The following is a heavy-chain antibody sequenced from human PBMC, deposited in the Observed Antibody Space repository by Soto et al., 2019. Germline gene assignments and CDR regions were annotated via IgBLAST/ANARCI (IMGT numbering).Heavy chain of an antibody. CDR3: ATARSIAAAKSLGY. Sequence: ASVKGSCKASGYTLTDLSMHWVRQAPGKGLEWMGGFDPEDGETIYAQKFQGRVTMTEDTSTDTAYMELSSLRSEDTAVYYCATARSIAAAKSLGYWGQGTLVTVSS. V-gene: IGHV1-24*01. D-gene: IGHD6-13*01. CDR1: GYTLTDLS. J-gene: IGHJ4*02. CDR2: FDPEDGET.